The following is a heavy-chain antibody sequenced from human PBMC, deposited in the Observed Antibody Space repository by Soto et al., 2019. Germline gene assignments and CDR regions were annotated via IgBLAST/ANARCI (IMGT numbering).Heavy chain of an antibody. D-gene: IGHD3-3*01. J-gene: IGHJ6*02. Sequence: ASVKVSCKASGGTFSSYAISWVRQAPGQGLEWMGGIIPIFGTANYAQKFQGRVTITADESTSTAYMELSSLRSEDTAVYYCASSGVLRFLEWSQYYYYYGMDVWGQGTTVTVSS. CDR3: ASSGVLRFLEWSQYYYYYGMDV. CDR1: GGTFSSYA. V-gene: IGHV1-69*13. CDR2: IIPIFGTA.